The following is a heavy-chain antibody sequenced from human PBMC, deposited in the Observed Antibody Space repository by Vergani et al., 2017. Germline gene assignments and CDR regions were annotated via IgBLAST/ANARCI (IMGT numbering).Heavy chain of an antibody. V-gene: IGHV3-23*04. Sequence: VQLVESGGGVVQPGRSLRLSCAASGFTFSSYAMSWVRQAPGRGLQWVSAISGSGGSTYYADSVKGRFTISRDDFKNTLYLQMNSLRAEDTAVYYCAKAPFIVPTAYYYMDVWGKGTTVTVSS. CDR1: GFTFSSYA. CDR3: AKAPFIVPTAYYYMDV. CDR2: ISGSGGST. J-gene: IGHJ6*03. D-gene: IGHD2-15*01.